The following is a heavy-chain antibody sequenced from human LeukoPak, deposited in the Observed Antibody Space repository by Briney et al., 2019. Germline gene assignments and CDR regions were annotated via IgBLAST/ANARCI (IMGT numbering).Heavy chain of an antibody. J-gene: IGHJ4*02. CDR1: GGSISSYY. CDR3: ARVDRALDY. V-gene: IGHV4-59*01. CDR2: IYYSGST. Sequence: PSETLSFTCTVSGGSISSYYWSWIRQPPGKGLEWIGYIYYSGSTNYNPSLKSRVTISVDTSKNQFSLKLSSVTAADTAVYYCARVDRALDYWGQGTLVTVSS.